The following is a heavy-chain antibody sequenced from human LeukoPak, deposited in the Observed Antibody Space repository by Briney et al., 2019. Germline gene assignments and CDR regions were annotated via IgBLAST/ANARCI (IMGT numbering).Heavy chain of an antibody. CDR3: ARAYDSSAYYHPLFNY. CDR2: IYHSGST. V-gene: IGHV4-38-2*02. CDR1: GYSISSGYY. Sequence: SETLSLTCTVSGYSISSGYYWGWIRQPPGKGLEWIGNIYHSGSTYYNPSLKSRVTISVDTSKNQFSLKLSSVTAADTAVYYCARAYDSSAYYHPLFNYWGQGTLVTVSS. D-gene: IGHD3-22*01. J-gene: IGHJ4*02.